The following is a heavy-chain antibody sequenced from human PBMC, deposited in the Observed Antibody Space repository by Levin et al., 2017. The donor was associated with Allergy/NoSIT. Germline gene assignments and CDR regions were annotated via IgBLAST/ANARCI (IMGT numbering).Heavy chain of an antibody. CDR3: AKDYGYFQH. V-gene: IGHV3-30*18. CDR1: GFTFSSYG. J-gene: IGHJ1*01. CDR2: ISYDGSNK. Sequence: PGGSLRLSCAASGFTFSSYGMHWVRQAPGKGLEWVAVISYDGSNKYYADSVKGRFTISRDNSKNTLYLQMNSLRAEDTAVYYCAKDYGYFQHWGQGTLVTVSS. D-gene: IGHD3-16*01.